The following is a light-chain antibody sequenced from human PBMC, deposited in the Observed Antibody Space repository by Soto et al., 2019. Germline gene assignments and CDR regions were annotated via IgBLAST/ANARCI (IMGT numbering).Light chain of an antibody. CDR1: QSISSW. J-gene: IGKJ1*01. Sequence: DIQMTQSPSTLSASVGDRVTITCRASQSISSWLAWYQQKPGTAPKLLIYKASTLQSGVPSRFSGGGSGTEFTLTISSLQPDDSATYYCQQYSDNWTFGRGTKV. CDR2: KAS. CDR3: QQYSDNWT. V-gene: IGKV1-5*03.